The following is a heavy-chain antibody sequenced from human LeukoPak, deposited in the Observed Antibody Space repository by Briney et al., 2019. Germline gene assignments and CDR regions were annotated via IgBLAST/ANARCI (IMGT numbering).Heavy chain of an antibody. V-gene: IGHV3-7*03. CDR3: AKDFDPYYYDRRGFDI. D-gene: IGHD3-22*01. CDR1: GFPFSSYW. CDR2: IKQDGSKK. Sequence: GGSLRLSCVASGFPFSSYWMTWVRQAPGKGLEWVANIKQDGSKKSYVDSVKGRFTISRDNAKNSLYLQMNSLRAEDTALYYCAKDFDPYYYDRRGFDIWGQGTMVTVSS. J-gene: IGHJ3*02.